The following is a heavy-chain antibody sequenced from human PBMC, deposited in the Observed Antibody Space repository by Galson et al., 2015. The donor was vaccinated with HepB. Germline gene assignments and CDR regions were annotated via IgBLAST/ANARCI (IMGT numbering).Heavy chain of an antibody. CDR3: ARGRRGSSGWYTWFDP. CDR1: GFTFSSYA. J-gene: IGHJ5*02. CDR2: ISYDGSNK. Sequence: SLRLSCAASGFTFSSYAMHWVRQAPGKGLEWVAVISYDGSNKYYADSVKGRFTISRDNSKNTLYLQMNSLRAEDTAVYYCARGRRGSSGWYTWFDPWGQGTLVTVSS. D-gene: IGHD6-19*01. V-gene: IGHV3-30-3*01.